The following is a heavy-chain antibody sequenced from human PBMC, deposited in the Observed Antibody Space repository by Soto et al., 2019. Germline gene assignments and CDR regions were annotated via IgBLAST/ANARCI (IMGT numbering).Heavy chain of an antibody. CDR1: GCSISSYY. CDR2: IYTSGST. CDR3: ARDGELTSGWYSY. V-gene: IGHV4-4*07. Sequence: PXETLSLTCTVAGCSISSYYWSWIRQPAGKGLEWIGRIYTSGSTNYNPSLKSRVTMSVDTSKNQFSLKLSSVTAADTAVYYCARDGELTSGWYSYWGQGTLVTVSS. D-gene: IGHD6-19*01. J-gene: IGHJ4*02.